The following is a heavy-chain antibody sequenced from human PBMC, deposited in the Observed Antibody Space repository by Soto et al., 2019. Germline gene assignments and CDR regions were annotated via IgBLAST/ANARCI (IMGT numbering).Heavy chain of an antibody. CDR1: GDSVSSNSAA. D-gene: IGHD1-1*01. CDR2: TYYRSKWYN. J-gene: IGHJ6*02. Sequence: SQTLSLTCAISGDSVSSNSAAWNWLRQSPSRGLEWLGRTYYRSKWYNDYAVSVKSRITINPDTSKNQFSLQLNSVTPEDTAVYYCAREAWNTNYYYYGMDVWGQGTTVTVSS. CDR3: AREAWNTNYYYYGMDV. V-gene: IGHV6-1*01.